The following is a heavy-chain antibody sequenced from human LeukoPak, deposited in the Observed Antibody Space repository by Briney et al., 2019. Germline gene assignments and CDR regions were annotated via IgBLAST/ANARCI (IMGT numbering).Heavy chain of an antibody. V-gene: IGHV3-30*04. CDR3: AREKYCTSTDCLHGRFYFNS. J-gene: IGHJ4*02. CDR1: GFTFNTYT. D-gene: IGHD2-8*01. CDR2: LSSDGRSK. Sequence: YPGGSLRLSCTASGFTFNTYTMHWVRQAPGKGLEWVAVLSSDGRSKNYADSVKGRFTISRDNSENTLYLQMNTLRADDTAVYYCAREKYCTSTDCLHGRFYFNSWGQGTLVTVSS.